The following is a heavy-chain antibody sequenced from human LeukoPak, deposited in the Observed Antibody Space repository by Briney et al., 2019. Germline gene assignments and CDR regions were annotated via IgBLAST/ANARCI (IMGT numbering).Heavy chain of an antibody. V-gene: IGHV4-31*03. D-gene: IGHD2-15*01. Sequence: PAQTLSLTCTVSGGSLSSGGYYWSWIRQHPGKGLEWIGYIYYSGSTYYNPSLKSRVTISVDTSKNQFSLKLSSVTAADTAVYYCARDLLTTLDYWGQGTLVTVSS. CDR3: ARDLLTTLDY. J-gene: IGHJ4*02. CDR2: IYYSGST. CDR1: GGSLSSGGYY.